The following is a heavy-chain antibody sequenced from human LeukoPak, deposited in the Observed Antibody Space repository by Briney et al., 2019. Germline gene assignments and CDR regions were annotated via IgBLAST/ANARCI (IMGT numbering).Heavy chain of an antibody. J-gene: IGHJ4*02. CDR2: IYYSRST. CDR1: GGSFSGYY. V-gene: IGHV4-34*09. Sequence: SETLSLTCAVYGGSFSGYYWSWIRQPPGKGLEWIGYIYYSRSTYYNPSLKSRVTISVDTSKNQFSLKLSSVTAADTAVYYCARADYSSYVAYWGQGTLVTVSS. D-gene: IGHD6-6*01. CDR3: ARADYSSYVAY.